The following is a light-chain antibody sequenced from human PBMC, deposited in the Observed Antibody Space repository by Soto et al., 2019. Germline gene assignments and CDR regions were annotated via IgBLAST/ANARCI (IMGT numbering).Light chain of an antibody. Sequence: DIQMTQSPSTLSASVGDRVTITFRASQSISSWLAWYQQKPGKAPKLLIYDASSLESGVPSRFSGSGSGTEITLTISRLEPEDFAVYYCQQYGSSPWTFGQGTKVDIK. V-gene: IGKV1-5*01. CDR1: QSISSW. CDR2: DAS. CDR3: QQYGSSPWT. J-gene: IGKJ1*01.